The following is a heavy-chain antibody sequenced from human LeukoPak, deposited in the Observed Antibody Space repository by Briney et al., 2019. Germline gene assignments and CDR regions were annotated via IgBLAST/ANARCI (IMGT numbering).Heavy chain of an antibody. J-gene: IGHJ4*02. CDR2: INDRGSTI. V-gene: IGHV3-48*03. D-gene: IGHD2-8*01. CDR3: MRDAPRSNTGDY. Sequence: GGSLRLSCEASGFTFSSYDMNWVRQAPGRGLEWVSYINDRGSTIYYADSVKGRFTISRDDAKNSLYLQMNSLRAEDTAVYFCMRDAPRSNTGDYWGQGTLVTVSS. CDR1: GFTFSSYD.